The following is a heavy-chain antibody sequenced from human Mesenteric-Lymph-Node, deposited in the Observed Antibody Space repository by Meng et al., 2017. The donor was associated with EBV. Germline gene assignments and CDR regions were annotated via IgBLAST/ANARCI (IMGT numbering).Heavy chain of an antibody. J-gene: IGHJ4*02. CDR2: INHSGST. Sequence: QVQLQQWGAGLLKPSETLSLTCAVHGGSFSDYFWTWIRQAPGKGLEWVGEINHSGSTKYNPSLKSRVTISVGTSKNQISLNLNSVTAADTAVYYCARPRIRYGSGSYYYWGQGTLVTVAS. CDR1: GGSFSDYF. V-gene: IGHV4-34*01. D-gene: IGHD3-10*01. CDR3: ARPRIRYGSGSYYY.